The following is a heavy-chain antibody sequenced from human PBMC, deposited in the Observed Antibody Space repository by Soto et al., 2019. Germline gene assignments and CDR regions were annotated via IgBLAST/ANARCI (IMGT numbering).Heavy chain of an antibody. D-gene: IGHD1-26*01. Sequence: EVQLVESGGGLVQPGGSLRLSCVVSGFTLSSYSMKWVRQAPGKGLEWISYISSSSGTIYYADSVKGRFTISRDNAKNSLYLQMNSLRPEDTAVYYCARDGVGWLHRADQWGQGTLVTVSS. CDR2: ISSSSGTI. J-gene: IGHJ4*02. CDR3: ARDGVGWLHRADQ. CDR1: GFTLSSYS. V-gene: IGHV3-48*01.